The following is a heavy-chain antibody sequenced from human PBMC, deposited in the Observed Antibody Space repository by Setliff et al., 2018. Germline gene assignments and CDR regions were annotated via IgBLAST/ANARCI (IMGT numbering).Heavy chain of an antibody. J-gene: IGHJ4*02. V-gene: IGHV4-38-2*01. CDR2: IYHSGST. Sequence: NPSETLSLTCAVSGYSINSGYYWGWIRQSPGKGLEWIGTIYHSGSTYYNPSLKSRVTVSVDTSKNHFSLKLNSVTAADTAVYYCARFGRALWGPYGSGSYFDSWGQGTLVTVSS. CDR3: ARFGRALWGPYGSGSYFDS. CDR1: GYSINSGYY. D-gene: IGHD3-10*01.